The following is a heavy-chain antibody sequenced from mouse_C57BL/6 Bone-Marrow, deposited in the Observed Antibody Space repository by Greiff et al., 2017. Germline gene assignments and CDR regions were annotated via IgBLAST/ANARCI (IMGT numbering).Heavy chain of an antibody. J-gene: IGHJ3*01. CDR1: GYSITSGYY. V-gene: IGHV3-6*01. Sequence: DVKLQESGPGLVKPSQSLSLTCSVTGYSITSGYYWNWIRQFPGNKLEWMGYISYDGSNNYNPSLKNRISITRDTSKNQFFLKLNSVTTEDTATYYCARELGWFAYWGQGTLVTVAA. D-gene: IGHD4-1*01. CDR2: ISYDGSN. CDR3: ARELGWFAY.